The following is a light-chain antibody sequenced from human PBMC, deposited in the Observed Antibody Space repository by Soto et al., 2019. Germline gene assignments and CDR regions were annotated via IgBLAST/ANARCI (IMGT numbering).Light chain of an antibody. J-gene: IGLJ3*02. Sequence: QAVVTQPPSASGTPGQRVTISCSGSSSNIGRNTVNWYQQLPGTAPKLLIHTNNQRPSGVPDRFSGSKSGTSASLAISGLQSEDEGDYYCAAWDDSLNGRVFGGGTKLTVL. CDR3: AAWDDSLNGRV. CDR2: TNN. CDR1: SSNIGRNT. V-gene: IGLV1-44*01.